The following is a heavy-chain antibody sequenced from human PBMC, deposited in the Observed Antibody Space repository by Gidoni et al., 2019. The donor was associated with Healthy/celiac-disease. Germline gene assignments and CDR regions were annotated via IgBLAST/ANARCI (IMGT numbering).Heavy chain of an antibody. D-gene: IGHD1-26*01. Sequence: QVQLVESGGGVVQPGRSLRLSCAASGFTFSSYAMHSVRQAPGKGLEWVAVISYDGSNKYYADSVKGRFTISRDNSKNTLYLQMNSLRAEDTAVYYCARERYNSGSYFGDAFDIWGQGTMVTVSS. CDR1: GFTFSSYA. CDR2: ISYDGSNK. V-gene: IGHV3-30-3*01. J-gene: IGHJ3*02. CDR3: ARERYNSGSYFGDAFDI.